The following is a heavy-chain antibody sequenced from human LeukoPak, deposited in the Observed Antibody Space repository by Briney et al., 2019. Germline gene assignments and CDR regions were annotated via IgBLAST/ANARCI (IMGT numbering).Heavy chain of an antibody. V-gene: IGHV1-2*02. CDR1: GYTFTGYY. Sequence: ASVKVSCKASGYTFTGYYMHWVRQAPGQGLEWMGWINPNSGGTKYAQKFQGRVTMTRDTSISTAYMELSRLRSDDTAVYYCARDRVVTWELPEAGFDYWGQGTLVTVSS. J-gene: IGHJ4*02. CDR2: INPNSGGT. D-gene: IGHD1-26*01. CDR3: ARDRVVTWELPEAGFDY.